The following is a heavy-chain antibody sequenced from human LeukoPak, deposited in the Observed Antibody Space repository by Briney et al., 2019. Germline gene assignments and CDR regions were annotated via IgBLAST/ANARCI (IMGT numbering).Heavy chain of an antibody. CDR1: GSTFSSYS. J-gene: IGHJ4*02. CDR2: ISSSSSYI. V-gene: IGHV3-21*01. CDR3: ARDLFTGDRGYYFDY. Sequence: GGSLRLSCAASGSTFSSYSMNWVRQAPGKGLEWVSSISSSSSYIYYADSVKGRFTISRDNAKNSLYLQMNSLRAEDTAVYYCARDLFTGDRGYYFDYWGQGTLVTVSS. D-gene: IGHD7-27*01.